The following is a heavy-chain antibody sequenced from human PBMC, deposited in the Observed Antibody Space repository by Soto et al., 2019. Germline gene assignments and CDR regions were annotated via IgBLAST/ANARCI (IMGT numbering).Heavy chain of an antibody. CDR2: TSYDGSDK. V-gene: IGHV3-30*19. CDR3: ARWGTTGGLDV. J-gene: IGHJ1*01. D-gene: IGHD3-16*01. Sequence: QVQLVESGGGVVHPGTSLRVSCVGSGFTFRSYVIHWVRQAPGKGLEWVALTSYDGSDKYYGDSVRGRFTISRDNSRNTVDLQMDRQRLEDTALYYCARWGTTGGLDVWGQGTVVSVSS. CDR1: GFTFRSYV.